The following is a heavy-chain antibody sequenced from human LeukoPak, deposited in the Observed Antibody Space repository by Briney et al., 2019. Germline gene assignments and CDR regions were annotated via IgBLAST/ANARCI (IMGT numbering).Heavy chain of an antibody. CDR3: ARDGIAAAAYYFDY. CDR2: ISSSSSYI. Sequence: GGSLRLSCAASGFTFSSYSMNWVRQAPGKGLEWVSSISSSSSYIYYADSVKGRFTIPRDNAKNSLYLQMNSLRAEDTAVYYCARDGIAAAAYYFDYWGQGTLVTVSS. V-gene: IGHV3-21*01. CDR1: GFTFSSYS. J-gene: IGHJ4*02. D-gene: IGHD6-13*01.